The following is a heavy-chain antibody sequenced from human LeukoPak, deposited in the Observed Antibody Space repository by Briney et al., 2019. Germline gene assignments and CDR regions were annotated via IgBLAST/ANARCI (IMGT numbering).Heavy chain of an antibody. Sequence: GASVKVSCKASGYTFTDYYMHWVRLAPGQGLEWMGWINPNSGGTNYVQKFQGWVTLTRDTSISTAYMELRSLRSDDTAVYYCAREDSSTSCYDYWGQGTLVTVSS. D-gene: IGHD2-2*01. CDR1: GYTFTDYY. CDR3: AREDSSTSCYDY. CDR2: INPNSGGT. V-gene: IGHV1-2*04. J-gene: IGHJ4*02.